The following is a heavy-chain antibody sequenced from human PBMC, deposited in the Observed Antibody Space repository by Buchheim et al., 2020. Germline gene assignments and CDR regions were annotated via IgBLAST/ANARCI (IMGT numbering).Heavy chain of an antibody. CDR2: IKQDGSEK. CDR1: GFTFSSYW. J-gene: IGHJ6*02. V-gene: IGHV3-7*01. CDR3: ARAGPSGWVLLTTDYYYYGMDV. Sequence: EVQLVESGGGLVQPGGSLRLSCAASGFTFSSYWMSWVRQAPGKGLEWVANIKQDGSEKYYVDSVKGRFTISRDNATNSLYLQMNSLRAEDTAVYYGARAGPSGWVLLTTDYYYYGMDVGGQGTT. D-gene: IGHD4/OR15-4a*01.